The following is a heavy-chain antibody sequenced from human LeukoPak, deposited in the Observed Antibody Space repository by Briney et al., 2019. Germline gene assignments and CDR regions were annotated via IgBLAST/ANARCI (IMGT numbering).Heavy chain of an antibody. CDR2: INPADSDT. CDR1: GYTFTNNW. J-gene: IGHJ4*02. Sequence: GESLKISCKGSGYTFTNNWIGWVRQMPGKGLKWMGIINPADSDTRYSPSFQGRVTISADKSITTAYLQWTSLKASDTAIYYCAKTLGARYYFDSWGQGTLVTVSS. CDR3: AKTLGARYYFDS. D-gene: IGHD1-14*01. V-gene: IGHV5-51*01.